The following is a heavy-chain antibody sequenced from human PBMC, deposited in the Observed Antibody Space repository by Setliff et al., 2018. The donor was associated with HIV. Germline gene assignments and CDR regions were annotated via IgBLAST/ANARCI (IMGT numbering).Heavy chain of an antibody. V-gene: IGHV3-23*01. CDR3: TKGVQRFRPYYFDS. Sequence: GGSLRLSCVASGFTFGFYAMSWVRQAPGKGPEWVSSIRDNGISTYYADSVTGRFIISRDNSKNTLFLQMNSLKVEDTAIYYCTKGVQRFRPYYFDSWGQGALVTVSS. D-gene: IGHD3-10*01. CDR1: GFTFGFYA. CDR2: IRDNGIST. J-gene: IGHJ4*02.